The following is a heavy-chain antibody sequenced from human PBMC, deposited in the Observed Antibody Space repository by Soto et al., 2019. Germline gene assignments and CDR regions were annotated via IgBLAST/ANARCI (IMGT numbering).Heavy chain of an antibody. CDR3: VKDESINWYSGHFRH. Sequence: ALRLSCAASGFTFDDYAMHWVRQVPVKGLEWVSGINWNSGSIGYGDSVKGRFAISRDNAKNSLHLQMNSLSAEDTAFYYCVKDESINWYSGHFRHWGQGTLVTVSS. J-gene: IGHJ1*01. V-gene: IGHV3-9*01. CDR1: GFTFDDYA. CDR2: INWNSGSI. D-gene: IGHD6-13*01.